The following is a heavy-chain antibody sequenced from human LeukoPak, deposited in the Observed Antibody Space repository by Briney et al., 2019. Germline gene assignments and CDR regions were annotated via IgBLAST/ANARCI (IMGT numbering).Heavy chain of an antibody. CDR2: ISAYNGNT. CDR1: GYTFTSYG. J-gene: IGHJ4*02. D-gene: IGHD3-22*01. Sequence: ASVKVSSKASGYTFTSYGISWVRQAPGQGLEWMGWISAYNGNTNYAQKLQGRVTMTTDTSTSTAYMELRSLRSDDTAVYYCARVPPQTTPSFYYYDSSGFFDYWGQGTLVTVSS. V-gene: IGHV1-18*01. CDR3: ARVPPQTTPSFYYYDSSGFFDY.